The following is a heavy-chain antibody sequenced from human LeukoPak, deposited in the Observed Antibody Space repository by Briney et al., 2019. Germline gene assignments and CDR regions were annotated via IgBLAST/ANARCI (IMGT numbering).Heavy chain of an antibody. CDR3: ARDGSSWYPYYFDY. J-gene: IGHJ4*02. Sequence: SETLSLTCTVSGGSISSYYWSWIRQPPGKGLEWIGYIYYSGSTNYNPSLKSRVTISVDTSKNQFSLKLSSVTAADTAVYYCARDGSSWYPYYFDYWGQGTLVTVSS. D-gene: IGHD6-13*01. CDR2: IYYSGST. V-gene: IGHV4-59*12. CDR1: GGSISSYY.